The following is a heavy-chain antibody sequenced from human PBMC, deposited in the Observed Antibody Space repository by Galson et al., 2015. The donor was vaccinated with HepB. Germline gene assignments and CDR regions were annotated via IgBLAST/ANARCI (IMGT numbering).Heavy chain of an antibody. CDR3: ARSADIVAETETYYYYGMDV. D-gene: IGHD5-12*01. V-gene: IGHV5-10-1*01. CDR2: IDPSDSYT. Sequence: QSGAEVKKPGESLRISCKGSGYSFTSYWISWVRQMPGKGLEWMGRIDPSDSYTNYSPSFQGHVTISADKSISTAYLQWSSLKASDTAMYYCARSADIVAETETYYYYGMDVWGQGTTVTASS. J-gene: IGHJ6*02. CDR1: GYSFTSYW.